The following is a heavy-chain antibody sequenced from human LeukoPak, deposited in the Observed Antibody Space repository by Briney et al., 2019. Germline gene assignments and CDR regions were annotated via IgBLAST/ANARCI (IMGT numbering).Heavy chain of an antibody. D-gene: IGHD5-12*01. CDR3: ARDPGYVYAFDI. CDR1: GFTFSSYG. V-gene: IGHV3-30*03. J-gene: IGHJ3*02. CDR2: ISYDGSNK. Sequence: GGSLRLSCAASGFTFSSYGMHWVRQAPGKGLEWVAVISYDGSNKYYADSVKGRFTISRDNSKNTLYLQMNSLRAEDTAVYYCARDPGYVYAFDIWGQGTMVTVSS.